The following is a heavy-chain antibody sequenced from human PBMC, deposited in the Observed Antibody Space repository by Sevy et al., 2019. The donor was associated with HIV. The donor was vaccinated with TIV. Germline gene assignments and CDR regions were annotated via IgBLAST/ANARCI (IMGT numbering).Heavy chain of an antibody. CDR1: GFTFSSYA. CDR3: ARGFGAAAHYYYGMDV. J-gene: IGHJ6*02. CDR2: ISYDGSNK. Sequence: GGSLRLSCAASGFTFSSYAMHWVRQAPGKGLEWVAVISYDGSNKYYADSVKGRFTISRDNSKNTRYLQMNGLRAEDTAVYYCARGFGAAAHYYYGMDVWGQGTTVTVSS. D-gene: IGHD6-13*01. V-gene: IGHV3-30-3*01.